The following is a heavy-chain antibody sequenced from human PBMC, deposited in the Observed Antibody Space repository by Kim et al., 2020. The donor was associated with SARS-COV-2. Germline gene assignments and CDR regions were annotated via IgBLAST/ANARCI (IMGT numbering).Heavy chain of an antibody. CDR2: ISHSGST. D-gene: IGHD3-16*01. Sequence: SETLSLTCAFYGGSFSGYYWGWIRQPPGQGLEWLGEISHSGSTNYNPSLKSRLTMSLDTSKNQFSLNVRSVTAADTAVYYCARGPRFGLWGQGTLVTVSS. CDR1: GGSFSGYY. J-gene: IGHJ4*02. V-gene: IGHV4-34*01. CDR3: ARGPRFGL.